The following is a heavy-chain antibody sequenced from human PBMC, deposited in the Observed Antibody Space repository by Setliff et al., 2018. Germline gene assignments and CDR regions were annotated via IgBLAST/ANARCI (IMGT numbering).Heavy chain of an antibody. J-gene: IGHJ6*03. V-gene: IGHV4-59*04. CDR1: GGSIGPHY. D-gene: IGHD2-21*01. Sequence: PSETLSLTCTVSGGSIGPHYWSWIRQAPGKGLEWIGHIFYNGMAYYNPSLKSRVTMSVDTSKNQFSLKLNSVTAADTAVYYCARAFIVAPTLFFRRRKGNYMDVWGKGTTVTVSS. CDR3: ARAFIVAPTLFFRRRKGNYMDV. CDR2: IFYNGMA.